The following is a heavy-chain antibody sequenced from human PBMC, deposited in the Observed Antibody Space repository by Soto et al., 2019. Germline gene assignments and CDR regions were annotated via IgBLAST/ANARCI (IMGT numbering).Heavy chain of an antibody. D-gene: IGHD3-22*01. CDR2: IYPGDSDT. V-gene: IGHV5-51*01. CDR1: GYSFTSYW. J-gene: IGHJ5*02. CDR3: ARHGSYYDSIGNWFDP. Sequence: PGESLKISCKGSGYSFTSYWIGWVRQMPGKGLEWMGIIYPGDSDTRYSPSFQGQVTISADKSISTAYLQWSSLKASDTAMYYCARHGSYYDSIGNWFDPWGQGTLVTVSS.